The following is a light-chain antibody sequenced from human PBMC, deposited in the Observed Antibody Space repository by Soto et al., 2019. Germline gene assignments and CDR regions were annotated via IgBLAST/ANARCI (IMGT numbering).Light chain of an antibody. J-gene: IGLJ3*02. CDR2: EVS. Sequence: QSALTQPPSASGSPGQSVTFSCTGTSSDVGGYDSVSWYQQHPGKVPKLMIYEVSKLPSGVPDRFSGSKSGNTASLTVSGLQADDEADYYCSSYAGSNNVVFGGGTKLTVL. V-gene: IGLV2-8*01. CDR1: SSDVGGYDS. CDR3: SSYAGSNNVV.